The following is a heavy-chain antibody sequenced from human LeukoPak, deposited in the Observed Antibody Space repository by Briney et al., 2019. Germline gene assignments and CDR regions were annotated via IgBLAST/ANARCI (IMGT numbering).Heavy chain of an antibody. Sequence: GGSLRLSCAASGFTFDDYGMSWVRQAPGKGLEWVSGINWNGGSTGYADSVKGRFTISRDNAKNSLWLQMNSLRAEDTAVYYCASGVYDSSGYRAGDEYWGQGTLVTVSS. CDR3: ASGVYDSSGYRAGDEY. CDR2: INWNGGST. J-gene: IGHJ4*02. V-gene: IGHV3-20*04. D-gene: IGHD3-22*01. CDR1: GFTFDDYG.